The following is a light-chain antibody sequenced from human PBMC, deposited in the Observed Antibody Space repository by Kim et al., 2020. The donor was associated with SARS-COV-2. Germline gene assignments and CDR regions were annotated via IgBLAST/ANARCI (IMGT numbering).Light chain of an antibody. J-gene: IGKJ5*01. CDR3: QQRGS. CDR1: QGVSNY. CDR2: EGS. Sequence: LSLSPGDRPTRSGRASQGVSNYLAWYQQKPGQAPRLLIYEGSKRAAGIPARFSGSGSGTDFTLTISRLEPGDSAVYFCQQRGSFGQGTRLEIK. V-gene: IGKV3-11*01.